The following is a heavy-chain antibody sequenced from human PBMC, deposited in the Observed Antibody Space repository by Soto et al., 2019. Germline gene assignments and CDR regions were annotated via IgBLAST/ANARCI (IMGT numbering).Heavy chain of an antibody. CDR3: ARERDGSSWSSAESLQY. Sequence: QVHLVQSGAEVKKPGASVKVSCKASGYIFSNYGISWVRQAPGQGLEWMGWISTYNTNTYYAQKFQGRVTMTTDTCTSAAYMELRSLRSDDTAVFYCARERDGSSWSSAESLQYWGQGTLVTVSS. J-gene: IGHJ1*01. CDR2: ISTYNTNT. CDR1: GYIFSNYG. V-gene: IGHV1-18*01. D-gene: IGHD6-13*01.